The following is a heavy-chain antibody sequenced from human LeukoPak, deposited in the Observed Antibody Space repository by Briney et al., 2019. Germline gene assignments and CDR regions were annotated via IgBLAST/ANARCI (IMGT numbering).Heavy chain of an antibody. CDR2: ISYDGSNK. CDR3: ARPSTGYSYAFDI. D-gene: IGHD3-22*01. Sequence: GRSLRLSCAASKFTFSSYAMHWVRQAPGKGLEWVAVISYDGSNKYYADSVKGRFTISRDNSKNTLYLQMNSLRTEDAAVYYCARPSTGYSYAFDIWGQGTMVTVSS. CDR1: KFTFSSYA. V-gene: IGHV3-30*04. J-gene: IGHJ3*02.